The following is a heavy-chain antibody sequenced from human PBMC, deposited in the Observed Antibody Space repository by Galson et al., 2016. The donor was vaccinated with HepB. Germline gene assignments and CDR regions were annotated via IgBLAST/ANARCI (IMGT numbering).Heavy chain of an antibody. Sequence: SLRLSCAASGFTFRSYDMGWVRQAPGKGLEWVSSISSSSSYIYYADSVKGRFTISRDNAKNSLYLQMNSLRAEDTAVYYCARNTPSPGNGAYFDYWGRGALVTVSA. CDR3: ARNTPSPGNGAYFDY. V-gene: IGHV3-21*01. D-gene: IGHD1-14*01. J-gene: IGHJ4*02. CDR1: GFTFRSYD. CDR2: ISSSSSYI.